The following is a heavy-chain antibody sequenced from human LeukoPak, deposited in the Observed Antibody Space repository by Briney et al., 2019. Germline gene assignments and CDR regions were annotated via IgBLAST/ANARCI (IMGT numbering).Heavy chain of an antibody. Sequence: SETLSLTCTVSGGSISSSSYYWGWLRQPPGKGLEWIGSIYYSGSTYYNPSLKSRVTISVDTSKNQFSLKLSSVTAADTAVYYCARHAITIFGVVIMGENWFDPWGQGTLVTVSS. CDR1: GGSISSSSYY. J-gene: IGHJ5*02. CDR3: ARHAITIFGVVIMGENWFDP. CDR2: IYYSGST. V-gene: IGHV4-39*01. D-gene: IGHD3-3*01.